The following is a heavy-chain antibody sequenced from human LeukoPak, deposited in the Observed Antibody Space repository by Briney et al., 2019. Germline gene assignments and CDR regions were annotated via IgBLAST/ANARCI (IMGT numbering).Heavy chain of an antibody. V-gene: IGHV4-31*03. CDR2: IYYSGST. J-gene: IGHJ6*02. D-gene: IGHD6-13*01. CDR1: GGSISSGGYY. CDR3: ARDFRIPAAVGGMDV. Sequence: SETLSLTCTVSGGSISSGGYYWSWIRQHPGKGLEWIGYIYYSGSTYYNPSLKSRVTISVDTSKNQFSLKLSSVTAADTAVYYCARDFRIPAAVGGMDVWGQGTTVTVSS.